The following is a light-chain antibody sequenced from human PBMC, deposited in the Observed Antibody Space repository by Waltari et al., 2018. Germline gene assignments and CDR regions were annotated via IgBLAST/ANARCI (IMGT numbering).Light chain of an antibody. CDR3: ASWDLSLDSVL. V-gene: IGLV1-51*01. CDR2: DNA. Sequence: QSVLTQPPSVSATPGQKVTISCSGSTSNIGGNYVPWYQQVPRAAPNLLIYDNAKRPPGIPDRFSASKSGTSATLGIAGVEAGDEATYFCASWDLSLDSVLFGGGTKVTVL. J-gene: IGLJ2*01. CDR1: TSNIGGNY.